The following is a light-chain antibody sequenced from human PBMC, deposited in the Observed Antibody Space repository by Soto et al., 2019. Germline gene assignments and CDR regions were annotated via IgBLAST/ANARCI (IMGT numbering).Light chain of an antibody. V-gene: IGKV3-20*01. CDR2: GAS. J-gene: IGKJ1*01. CDR3: QQYGNSPRT. CDR1: QSVSSSY. Sequence: ELVLTQSPGTLSLSPGERATLSCRASQSVSSSYLAWYQQKPGQAPRLLIYGASSRATAIPDRVSGSGSGTDFTLTISRLEREDFAVYYCQQYGNSPRTFGQGTKVEIK.